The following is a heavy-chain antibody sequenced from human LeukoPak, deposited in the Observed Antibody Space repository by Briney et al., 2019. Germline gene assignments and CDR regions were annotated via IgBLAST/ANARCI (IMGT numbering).Heavy chain of an antibody. J-gene: IGHJ4*02. Sequence: GGSLRLSCAASGFTFSSYEMNWVRQAPGKGLEWVSYISSSGSAIYYADSVKGRFTISGDNAKNSLYLQMTSLTAEDTAVYYWAKDGDYGLLDYWGQGTLVTVSS. CDR2: ISSSGSAI. V-gene: IGHV3-48*03. CDR1: GFTFSSYE. CDR3: AKDGDYGLLDY. D-gene: IGHD4-17*01.